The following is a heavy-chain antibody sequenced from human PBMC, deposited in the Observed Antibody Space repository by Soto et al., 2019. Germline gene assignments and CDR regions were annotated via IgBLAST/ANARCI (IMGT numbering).Heavy chain of an antibody. V-gene: IGHV3-30*18. CDR3: AKDRCARRQWLIGPFDY. Sequence: QVQLVEAGGGVVQPGRSLRVSCAASGFTFSIYAMHWVRQAPGTGLQWVAVISYDGTKTYDSDSVKGRFTISRDNSKNTVCLQMNCLRDEDTAVYYSAKDRCARRQWLIGPFDYWGQGTLVTVSP. CDR1: GFTFSIYA. J-gene: IGHJ4*02. CDR2: ISYDGTKT. D-gene: IGHD6-19*01.